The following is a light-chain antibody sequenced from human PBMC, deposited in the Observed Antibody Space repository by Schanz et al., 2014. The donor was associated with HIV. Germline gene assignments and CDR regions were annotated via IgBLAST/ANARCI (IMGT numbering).Light chain of an antibody. CDR2: DVS. CDR3: NSYTTSNTRV. Sequence: QSALTQPASVSGSPGQSITISCTGTSSDVGAYNYVSWYQQHPGKAPKLMIYDVSNRPSGVPNRFSGSKSGSTASLTISGLQTEDEADYYCNSYTTSNTRVFGGGTKLTV. V-gene: IGLV2-14*03. J-gene: IGLJ3*02. CDR1: SSDVGAYNY.